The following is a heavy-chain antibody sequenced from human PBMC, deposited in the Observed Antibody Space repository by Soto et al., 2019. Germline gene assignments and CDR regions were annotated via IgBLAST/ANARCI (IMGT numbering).Heavy chain of an antibody. CDR1: GYSFTSYW. CDR3: ALRAYDSSGYYYSDY. D-gene: IGHD3-22*01. Sequence: GESLKISCKGSGYSFTSYWISWVRQMPGKGLEWMGRIDPSDSYTNYSPSCQGHVTISADKSISTAYLQWSSLKASDTAMYYCALRAYDSSGYYYSDYWGQGTLVTVSS. J-gene: IGHJ4*02. CDR2: IDPSDSYT. V-gene: IGHV5-10-1*01.